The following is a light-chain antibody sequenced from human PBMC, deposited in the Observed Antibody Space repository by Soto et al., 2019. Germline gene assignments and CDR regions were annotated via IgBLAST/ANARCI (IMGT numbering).Light chain of an antibody. CDR1: QSVSSSY. Sequence: EIVLTQSPGTLSLSPGERATLSCRASQSVSSSYLAWYQQKPGQAPRLLIYGASSRASSIPDGFSGSGSGTDFTLSISSLEPKDYAVYYCQQYGSSPPLFTFGQGTLLEIK. J-gene: IGKJ5*01. CDR3: QQYGSSPPLFT. V-gene: IGKV3-20*01. CDR2: GAS.